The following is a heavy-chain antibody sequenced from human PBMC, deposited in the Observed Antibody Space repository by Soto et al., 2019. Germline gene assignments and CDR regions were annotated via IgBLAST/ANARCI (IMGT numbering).Heavy chain of an antibody. CDR2: IYSSGST. V-gene: IGHV4-4*07. D-gene: IGHD3-22*01. Sequence: LSLTCTVSGGSISSYYWNWVRQPAGEGLEWIGRIYSSGSTNYNPSLKSRVTMSVDTSKNQFSLKLTSVTAADTAVYYCARSRTSDTSNYYYYFDYWGQGALVTVSS. J-gene: IGHJ4*02. CDR3: ARSRTSDTSNYYYYFDY. CDR1: GGSISSYY.